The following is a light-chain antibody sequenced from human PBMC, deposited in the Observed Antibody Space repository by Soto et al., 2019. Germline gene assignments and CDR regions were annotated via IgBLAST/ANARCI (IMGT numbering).Light chain of an antibody. CDR3: QVWDPLSDHYV. J-gene: IGLJ1*01. CDR2: DGS. CDR1: KIESKS. Sequence: SYELTQPPWVSVAPGQTARIACGGTKIESKSVHWYQQKAGQAPILVVFDGSDRPSGIPERFSGSNSVNTATLTISRVEAGDEADYYCQVWDPLSDHYVFGTGTKLTVL. V-gene: IGLV3-21*02.